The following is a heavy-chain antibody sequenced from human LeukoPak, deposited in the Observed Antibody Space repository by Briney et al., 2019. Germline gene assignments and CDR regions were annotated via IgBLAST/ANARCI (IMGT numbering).Heavy chain of an antibody. CDR3: TTDPMAYCSGGSCYP. D-gene: IGHD2-15*01. Sequence: GGSLRLSCAASGFTVSSNYMNWVRQAPGKGLEWVGRIKSKTDGGTTDYAAPVKGRFTISRDDSKNTLYLQMNSLKTEDTAVYYCTTDPMAYCSGGSCYPGGQGTLVTVSS. CDR2: IKSKTDGGTT. J-gene: IGHJ4*02. V-gene: IGHV3-15*01. CDR1: GFTVSSNY.